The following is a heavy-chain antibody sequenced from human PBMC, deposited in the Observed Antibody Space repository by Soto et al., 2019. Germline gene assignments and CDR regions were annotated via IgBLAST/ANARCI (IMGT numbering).Heavy chain of an antibody. Sequence: GGSLRLSCAASGFTFSSYAMSWVRQAPGKGLEWVSAISGSGGSTYYADSVKGRFTISRDNTKNTLYLQMDSLRAEDTAVYYCAYSSTPFDYWGQGTLVTVSS. V-gene: IGHV3-23*01. D-gene: IGHD6-13*01. CDR2: ISGSGGST. J-gene: IGHJ4*02. CDR3: AYSSTPFDY. CDR1: GFTFSSYA.